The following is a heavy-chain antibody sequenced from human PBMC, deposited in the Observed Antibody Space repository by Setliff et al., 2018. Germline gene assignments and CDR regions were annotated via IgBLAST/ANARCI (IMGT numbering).Heavy chain of an antibody. CDR1: GFTFSYAW. D-gene: IGHD3-22*01. J-gene: IGHJ6*03. CDR3: ATNPPKGPSGGYYYDDPYYYYMDV. Sequence: PGESLKISCAASGFTFSYAWMHWVRQAPGKGLEWVSDISRDSDTKNYADSVKGRFTISRDNARNFLYLEMNSLRAEDTAVYYCATNPPKGPSGGYYYDDPYYYYMDVWGKGTTVTVSS. V-gene: IGHV3-48*01. CDR2: ISRDSDTK.